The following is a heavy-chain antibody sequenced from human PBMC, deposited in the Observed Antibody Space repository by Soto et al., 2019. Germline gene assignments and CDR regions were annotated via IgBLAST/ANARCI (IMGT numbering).Heavy chain of an antibody. V-gene: IGHV3-21*01. CDR1: GFTFSTYA. J-gene: IGHJ4*02. CDR3: AKNSGGTCYSSMGY. D-gene: IGHD2-15*01. Sequence: GGSLRLSCAASGFTFSTYAMAWVRQAPGKGLEWVSGVSTSGRNIYYADSVKGRFTISRDNAKTSLSLPMNSLRAEDTAVYSCAKNSGGTCYSSMGYWGQGVLVTVSS. CDR2: VSTSGRNI.